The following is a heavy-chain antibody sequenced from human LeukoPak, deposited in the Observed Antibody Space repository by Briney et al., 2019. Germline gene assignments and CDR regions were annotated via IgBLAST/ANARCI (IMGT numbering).Heavy chain of an antibody. CDR3: ARGYGGPGGFDI. Sequence: PSETLSLTCTVSGGSIRNYYWSWIRQSPGQELEWVGFIYYSGSTNYNPSLKSPVTISLDTSKNQFSLKLNPVTAADTAVYYCARGYGGPGGFDIWGQGTMVTVSS. J-gene: IGHJ3*02. CDR2: IYYSGST. D-gene: IGHD4-23*01. CDR1: GGSIRNYY. V-gene: IGHV4-59*01.